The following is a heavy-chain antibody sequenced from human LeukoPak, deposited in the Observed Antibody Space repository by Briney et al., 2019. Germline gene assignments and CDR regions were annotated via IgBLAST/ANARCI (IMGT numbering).Heavy chain of an antibody. D-gene: IGHD6-13*01. CDR1: GGSIRTFS. CDR2: IYTSGST. V-gene: IGHV4-4*07. CDR3: ALTYSSSWYHFDY. J-gene: IGHJ4*02. Sequence: PSETLSLTCTVSGGSIRTFSWSWIRQPAGKGLEWIGRIYTSGSTNYNPSLKSRVTMSVDTSKNQFSLKLSSVTAADTAVYYCALTYSSSWYHFDYWGQGTLVTVSS.